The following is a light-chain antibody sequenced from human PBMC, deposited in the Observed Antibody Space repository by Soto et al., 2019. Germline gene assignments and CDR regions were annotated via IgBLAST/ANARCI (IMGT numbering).Light chain of an antibody. V-gene: IGKV3-20*01. CDR2: GAS. CDR1: QSVSSSY. CDR3: EEYGGSPMYT. Sequence: EIVLTQSPGTLSLSPGERATLSCRASQSVSSSYLAWYQQKPGQAPRLLIYGASNRATGIPDRFSGCGSGTDFALTISRLEPEDFAMYYCEEYGGSPMYTFGQGTNLEIK. J-gene: IGKJ2*01.